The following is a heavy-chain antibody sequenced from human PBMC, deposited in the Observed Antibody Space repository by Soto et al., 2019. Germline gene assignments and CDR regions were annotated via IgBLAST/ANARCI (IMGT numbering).Heavy chain of an antibody. J-gene: IGHJ2*01. CDR2: INHSGST. D-gene: IGHD2-2*02. V-gene: IGHV4-34*01. CDR1: GGSFSGYY. CDR3: ARGSIGYCSSTSCYTRRSTGRNHWYFDL. Sequence: QVQLQQWGAGLLKPSETLSLTCAVYGGSFSGYYWSWIRQPPGKGLEWIGEINHSGSTKYNPSLNIRVTMSVDTSKNQFSRKLSSVTAADTAVYYCARGSIGYCSSTSCYTRRSTGRNHWYFDLWGRGTLVTVSS.